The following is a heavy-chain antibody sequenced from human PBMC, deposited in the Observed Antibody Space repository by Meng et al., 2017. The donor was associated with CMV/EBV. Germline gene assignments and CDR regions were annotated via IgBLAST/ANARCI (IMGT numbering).Heavy chain of an antibody. CDR2: KKYRGRK. D-gene: IGHD3-10*01. V-gene: IGHV4-61*01. Sequence: GGKGRSGREKRRWKRQKKGKGVERSGYKKYRGRKNEKKKKKRRENISVDTSKNQFSMKLSSVTAADTAVYYCARDPYYGSGSYYTWGQGTLVTVSS. J-gene: IGHJ5*02. CDR3: ARDPYYGSGSYYT. CDR1: GGKGRSGREK.